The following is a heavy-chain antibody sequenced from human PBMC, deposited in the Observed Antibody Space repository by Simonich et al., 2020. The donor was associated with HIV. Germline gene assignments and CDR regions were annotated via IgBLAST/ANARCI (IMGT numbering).Heavy chain of an antibody. Sequence: QLQLQESGPGLVKPSETLSLTCAVYGVSFSDYYWSWIRPSPGQGLEWIGEINHSGNTNYNPSLKSRVTMSVDTSKNQFSLKLNSVTAADTAVYYCARGVDLYDSSPRGFDYWAQGTLVTVSS. J-gene: IGHJ4*02. V-gene: IGHV4-34*10. CDR2: INHSGNT. CDR1: GVSFSDYY. D-gene: IGHD3-22*01. CDR3: ARGVDLYDSSPRGFDY.